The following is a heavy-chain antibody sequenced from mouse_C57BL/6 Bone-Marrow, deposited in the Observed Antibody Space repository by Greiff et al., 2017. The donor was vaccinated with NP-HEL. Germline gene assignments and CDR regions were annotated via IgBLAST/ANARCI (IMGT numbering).Heavy chain of an antibody. Sequence: QVQLQQSGPELVKPGASVKLSCKASGYTFTSYDINWVKQRPGQGLEWIGWIYPRDGSTKYNEKFKGKATLTVDTSSSTAYMELHSLTSEDSAVYFCARSLYYYGSSYWYIEVWGTGTTVTVSS. V-gene: IGHV1-85*01. J-gene: IGHJ1*03. D-gene: IGHD1-1*01. CDR3: ARSLYYYGSSYWYIEV. CDR2: IYPRDGST. CDR1: GYTFTSYD.